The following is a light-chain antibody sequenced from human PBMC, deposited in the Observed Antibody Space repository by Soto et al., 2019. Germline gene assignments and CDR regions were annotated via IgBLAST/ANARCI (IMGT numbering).Light chain of an antibody. J-gene: IGKJ2*01. CDR1: QSVSSSY. CDR2: GAS. V-gene: IGKV3-20*01. CDR3: QQYNSPPPTYT. Sequence: DIVLTQSPGTLSLSPGERAALSCRASQSVSSSYLAWYQQKPGQAPRLLIYGASNRATGSPDRFSGSGSGTDFTLTISILEPEDFAVYYCQQYNSPPPTYTFGQGTKVEI.